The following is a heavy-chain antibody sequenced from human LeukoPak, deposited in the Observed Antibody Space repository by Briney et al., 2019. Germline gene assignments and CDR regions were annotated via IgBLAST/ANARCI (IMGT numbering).Heavy chain of an antibody. CDR3: AKKDEQWLVQGNAFDI. Sequence: HPGGSLRLSCAASGFTFRSYAMSWVRQAPGKGLEWVSVISGSGGSTNYADSVKGRFTISRDNSKNTLYLQMNSLRAEDTAVYYCAKKDEQWLVQGNAFDIWGQGTMVTVSS. J-gene: IGHJ3*02. CDR2: ISGSGGST. D-gene: IGHD6-19*01. CDR1: GFTFRSYA. V-gene: IGHV3-23*01.